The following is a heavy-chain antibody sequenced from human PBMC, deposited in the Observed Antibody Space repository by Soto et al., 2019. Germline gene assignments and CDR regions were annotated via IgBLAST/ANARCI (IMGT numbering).Heavy chain of an antibody. CDR2: IYYSGST. V-gene: IGHV4-59*08. Sequence: LETLSVTCSVSGGSISSYYWSWIRQPPGKGLEWIGYIYYSGSTNYNPSLKSRVTISVDTSKNQFSLKLSSVTAADTAVYYCAREGSAYYYYYMDVWGKGTTVTVSS. CDR3: AREGSAYYYYYMDV. J-gene: IGHJ6*03. D-gene: IGHD2-15*01. CDR1: GGSISSYY.